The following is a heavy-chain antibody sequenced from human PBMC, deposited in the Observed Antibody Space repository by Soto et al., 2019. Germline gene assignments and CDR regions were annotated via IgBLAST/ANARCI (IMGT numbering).Heavy chain of an antibody. V-gene: IGHV5-10-1*01. J-gene: IGHJ5*02. CDR2: IDPSDSYT. CDR3: ARHDIVVVVAATGLNWFDP. CDR1: GYGFTSYW. Sequence: GESLKISCKGSGYGFTSYWISWVRQMPGKGLEWMGRIDPSDSYTNYSPSFQGHVTISADKSISTAYLQWSSLKASDTAMYYCARHDIVVVVAATGLNWFDPWGQGTLVTVSS. D-gene: IGHD2-15*01.